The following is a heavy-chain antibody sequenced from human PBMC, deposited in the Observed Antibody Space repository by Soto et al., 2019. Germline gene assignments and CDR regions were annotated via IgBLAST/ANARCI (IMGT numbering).Heavy chain of an antibody. CDR2: INPNSDVT. D-gene: IGHD3-16*01. J-gene: IGHJ4*02. CDR1: GYTFNSYY. V-gene: IGHV1-2*02. Sequence: QVQLVQSGAEVKKPGASVKVSCKASGYTFNSYYIHWVRQAPGQGLEWMGWINPNSDVTGYAQSFQGRVTMTRDMSMTTAYMDLTRLRSDDTADYYCVRVGLNRNYDFDFWGQGTLITVSS. CDR3: VRVGLNRNYDFDF.